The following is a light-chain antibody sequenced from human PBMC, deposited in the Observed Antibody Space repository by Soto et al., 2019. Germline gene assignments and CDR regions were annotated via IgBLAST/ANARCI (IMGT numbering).Light chain of an antibody. V-gene: IGKV1-13*02. CDR2: DAS. J-gene: IGKJ2*04. Sequence: AIQLTQSPSSLSASAGDRVTITCRSSQGISSALVRYQQKPGKAPKLLIYDASNLESGVPSRFSGSGSGTDFTLTISSLQPGDFATYYCQHSNGYLWIFGQGTKLEI. CDR3: QHSNGYLWI. CDR1: QGISSA.